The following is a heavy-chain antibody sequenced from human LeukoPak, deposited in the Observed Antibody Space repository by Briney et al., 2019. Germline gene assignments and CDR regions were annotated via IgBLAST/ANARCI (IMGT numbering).Heavy chain of an antibody. V-gene: IGHV4-59*01. D-gene: IGHD6-6*01. CDR2: ISYTGST. CDR3: ARGYEGSSIPFDY. CDR1: GDSISSYY. J-gene: IGHJ4*02. Sequence: PSETLSLTCTVSGDSISSYYWSWIRQPPGKGLEWIGYISYTGSTNYNPSLKSRVTISVDTSKNQFSLKLSSVTAADTAVYYCARGYEGSSIPFDYWGQGTLVTVSS.